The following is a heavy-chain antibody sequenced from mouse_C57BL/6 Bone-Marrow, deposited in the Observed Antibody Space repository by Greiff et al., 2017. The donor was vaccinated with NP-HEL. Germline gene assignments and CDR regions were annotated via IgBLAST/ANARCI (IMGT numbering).Heavy chain of an antibody. V-gene: IGHV2-3*01. CDR2: IWGDGGT. Sequence: VKLVESGPGLVAPSQSLSITCTVSGFSLTSYGVSWVRQPPGKGLEWLGVIWGDGGTNYHSALISRLSISKDNSKSQVFLKLNSLLTDDTAAYYCAKLGRGPYAMDYWGQGTSVTVSS. D-gene: IGHD4-1*01. J-gene: IGHJ4*01. CDR1: GFSLTSYG. CDR3: AKLGRGPYAMDY.